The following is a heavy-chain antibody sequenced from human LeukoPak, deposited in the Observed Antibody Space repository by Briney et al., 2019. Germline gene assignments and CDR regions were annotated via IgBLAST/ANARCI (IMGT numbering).Heavy chain of an antibody. CDR1: GFTFSKYA. V-gene: IGHV3-30-3*01. Sequence: GGSLRLSCAASGFTFSKYAMHWVRQAPGKGLEWVAVISYDGSNKYYADSVKGRFTISRDNSKNTLYLQMNSLRAEDTAVYYCAREFGYADDYFDYWGQGTLVTVSS. D-gene: IGHD2-15*01. CDR2: ISYDGSNK. J-gene: IGHJ4*02. CDR3: AREFGYADDYFDY.